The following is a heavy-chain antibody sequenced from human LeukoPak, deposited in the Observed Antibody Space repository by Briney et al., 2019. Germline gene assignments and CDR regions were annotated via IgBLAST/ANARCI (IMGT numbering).Heavy chain of an antibody. CDR2: INPNSADT. J-gene: IGHJ6*02. D-gene: IGHD3-10*01. Sequence: ASVKVSCKTSGYSFTGYFMHWVRQAPGQGLEWMGWINPNSADTKYAQRFQGRVTMTRDTSINTAYMELRRLTSDGTAVYYCARVPSMIRGAVNYGMDVWGQGTTVTVSS. CDR3: ARVPSMIRGAVNYGMDV. CDR1: GYSFTGYF. V-gene: IGHV1-2*02.